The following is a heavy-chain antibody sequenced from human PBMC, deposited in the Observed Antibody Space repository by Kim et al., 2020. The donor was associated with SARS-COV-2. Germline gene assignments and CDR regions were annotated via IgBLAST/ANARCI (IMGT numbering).Heavy chain of an antibody. V-gene: IGHV5-51*01. CDR2: IYPGDSDT. J-gene: IGHJ5*02. CDR3: ARHGPSYGSGSYYNLLPEGFDP. Sequence: GESLKISCKGSGYSFTSYWIGWVRQMPGKGLEWMGIIYPGDSDTRYSPSFQGQVTISADKSISTAYLQWSSLKASDTAMYYCARHGPSYGSGSYYNLLPEGFDPWGQGTLVTVSS. D-gene: IGHD3-10*01. CDR1: GYSFTSYW.